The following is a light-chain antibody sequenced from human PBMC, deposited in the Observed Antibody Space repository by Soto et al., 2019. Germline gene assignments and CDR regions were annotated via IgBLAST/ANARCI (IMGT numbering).Light chain of an antibody. CDR1: QSISSW. CDR2: DAS. V-gene: IGKV1-5*01. J-gene: IGKJ1*01. Sequence: DIQMTQSPSTLSASVGDRVTITCRASQSISSWLAWYQQKPGKALELLIYDASSLESGVPSRFSGSGSGTEFTLTLSSLQPDDFATYYCQQYNSYSWTFG. CDR3: QQYNSYSWT.